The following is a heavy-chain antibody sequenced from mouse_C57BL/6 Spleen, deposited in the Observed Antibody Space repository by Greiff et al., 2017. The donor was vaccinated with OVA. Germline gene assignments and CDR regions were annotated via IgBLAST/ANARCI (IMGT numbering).Heavy chain of an antibody. CDR2: IDPNSGGT. D-gene: IGHD4-1*01. CDR1: GYTFTSYW. CDR3: ARDTKTGTGYFDV. V-gene: IGHV1-72*01. Sequence: QVQLQQPGAELVKPGASVTLSCTASGYTFTSYWMHWVKQRPGRGLEWIGRIDPNSGGTKYNEKFKSKATLTVDKPNRTAYMQLSSLTSEDSAVYLCARDTKTGTGYFDVWGTGTTVTVSS. J-gene: IGHJ1*03.